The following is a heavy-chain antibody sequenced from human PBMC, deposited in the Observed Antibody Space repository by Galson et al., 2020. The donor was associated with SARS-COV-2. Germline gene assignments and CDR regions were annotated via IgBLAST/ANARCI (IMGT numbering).Heavy chain of an antibody. CDR2: IRTKGENYAT. CDR1: GFSFSGSD. D-gene: IGHD2-2*02. J-gene: IGHJ6*03. V-gene: IGHV3-73*01. Sequence: GESLKISCAASGFSFSGSDVFWVRQASGKGLEWVGRIRTKGENYATVYAASVRGRFTISRDDSENTAYLQMNSLKTEDTAVYYCSTDVSIPPVSNYIDVWGKGTTVTVSS. CDR3: STDVSIPPVSNYIDV.